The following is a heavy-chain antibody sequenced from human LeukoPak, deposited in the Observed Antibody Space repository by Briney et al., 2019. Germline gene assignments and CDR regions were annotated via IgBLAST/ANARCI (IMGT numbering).Heavy chain of an antibody. V-gene: IGHV4-30-4*01. CDR2: IYYSGST. Sequence: SETLSLTCTVSGGSISSGDYYWSWIRQPPGKGLEWIGYIYYSGSTYYNPSLKSRVTISVGTSKNQFSLKLSSVTAADTAVYYCARDRDGYNPPPSYWGQGTLVTVSS. CDR3: ARDRDGYNPPPSY. CDR1: GGSISSGDYY. J-gene: IGHJ4*02. D-gene: IGHD5-24*01.